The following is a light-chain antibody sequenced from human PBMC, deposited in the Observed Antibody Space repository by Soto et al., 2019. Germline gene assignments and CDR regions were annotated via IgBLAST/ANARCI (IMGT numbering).Light chain of an antibody. J-gene: IGKJ4*01. CDR1: PGISNY. Sequence: DIQMTQSPSSLSASVGDRVSITCRASPGISNYLAWYQQKPGKVPKLLIYAASTLQSGVPPRFSGSGSGTDFTLTISSLQPEDVATYYWQRYNSAPLTFGGGTNVEIK. V-gene: IGKV1-27*01. CDR3: QRYNSAPLT. CDR2: AAS.